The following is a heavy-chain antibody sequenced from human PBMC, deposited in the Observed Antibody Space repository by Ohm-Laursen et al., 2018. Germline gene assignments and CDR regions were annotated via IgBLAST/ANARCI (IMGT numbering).Heavy chain of an antibody. CDR3: ARAGRKWSDNWNYDYGMDV. J-gene: IGHJ6*02. CDR2: INPNSGGT. D-gene: IGHD1-20*01. Sequence: GSSVKVSCKASGYTFTGYYMHWVRQAPGQGLEWMGWINPNSGGTNYAQKFQGRVTMTRDTSISTAYMELSRLRSDDTAVYYCARAGRKWSDNWNYDYGMDVWGQGTTVTVSS. V-gene: IGHV1-2*02. CDR1: GYTFTGYY.